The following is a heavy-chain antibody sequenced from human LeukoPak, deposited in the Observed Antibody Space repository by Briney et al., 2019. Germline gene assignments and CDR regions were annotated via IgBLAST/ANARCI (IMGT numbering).Heavy chain of an antibody. Sequence: SETLSLTCAVYGVSFSGYYWSWIRQPPGKGLEWIGEINHSGSTNYNPSLKSRVTISVDTSKNQFSLKLSSVTAADTAVYYCARGVTYYYYYMDVWGKGTTVTVSS. CDR2: INHSGST. V-gene: IGHV4-34*01. CDR3: ARGVTYYYYYMDV. J-gene: IGHJ6*03. CDR1: GVSFSGYY.